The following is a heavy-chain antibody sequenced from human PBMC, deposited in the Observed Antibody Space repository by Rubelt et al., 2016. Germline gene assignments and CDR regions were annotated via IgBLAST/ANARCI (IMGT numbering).Heavy chain of an antibody. Sequence: EVQLVESGGGLVQPGGSLRLSCAASGFTFSSYYMNWVRQAPGKGLEWVANIEPDGSEKYYVDSVKGRFTISRDNDENSLYLQMNSLRAEDTAVYYCARGGYSSSWYWVYWGQGTLVTVSS. V-gene: IGHV3-7*02. D-gene: IGHD6-13*01. CDR2: IEPDGSEK. J-gene: IGHJ4*02. CDR1: GFTFSSYY. CDR3: ARGGYSSSWYWVY.